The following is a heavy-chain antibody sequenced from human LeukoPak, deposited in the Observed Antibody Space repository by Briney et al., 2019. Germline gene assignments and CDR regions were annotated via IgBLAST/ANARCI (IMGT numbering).Heavy chain of an antibody. CDR1: GFTFDDYA. J-gene: IGHJ6*03. V-gene: IGHV3-23*01. Sequence: GGSLRLSCAVSGFTFDDYAMHWVRQAPGKGLEWVSAISGSGGSTYYADSVKGRFTISRDNSKNTLYLQMNSLRAEDTAVYYCAKAAHYYYYYMDVWGKGTTVTVSS. CDR2: ISGSGGST. CDR3: AKAAHYYYYYMDV.